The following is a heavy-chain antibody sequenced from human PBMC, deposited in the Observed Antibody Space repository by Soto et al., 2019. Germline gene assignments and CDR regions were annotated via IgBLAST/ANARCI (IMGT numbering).Heavy chain of an antibody. J-gene: IGHJ5*02. CDR2: IYTSGST. Sequence: QVQLQESGPGLVKPSETLSLTCTVSGGSISSYYWSWIRQPPGKGLERNGRIYTSGSTNYNPSLKCRVTRSLDTSKNHCSRKLSSVTAADTAVYYCARGLTCSSSWDNWFDPWGEGTLGTVSS. D-gene: IGHD6-13*01. CDR1: GGSISSYY. CDR3: ARGLTCSSSWDNWFDP. V-gene: IGHV4-4*07.